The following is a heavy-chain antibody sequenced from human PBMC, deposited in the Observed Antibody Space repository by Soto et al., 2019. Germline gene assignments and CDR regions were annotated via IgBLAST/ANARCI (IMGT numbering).Heavy chain of an antibody. V-gene: IGHV4-61*01. J-gene: IGHJ6*01. D-gene: IGHD2-21*02. CDR2: IYSSGST. CDR1: GGSVSRDTHY. Sequence: PSYTLSLTCSVSGGSVSRDTHYWSWIRQPPGKRLEWIGFIYSSGSTNYNPSLKSLVTMSVDTSKNQLSLKLRSVIVADTAVYHCARCVRSWTATTCYTRAEGCGQGNTFTVS. CDR3: ARCVRSWTATTCYTRAEG.